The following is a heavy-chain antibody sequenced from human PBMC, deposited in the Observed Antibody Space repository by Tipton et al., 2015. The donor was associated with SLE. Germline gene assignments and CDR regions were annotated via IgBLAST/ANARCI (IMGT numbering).Heavy chain of an antibody. CDR3: AKDRYGDPGGAFDS. CDR2: ISGRGSSR. CDR1: GFTFSSYW. Sequence: SLRLSCAASGFTFSSYWMHWVRQAPGKGLVWVSVISGRGSSRNYADSVKGRFTISRDNSKNTLYVQMNSLIVEDTVIYYCAKDRYGDPGGAFDSWGQGTLVTVSS. V-gene: IGHV3-23*01. D-gene: IGHD4-17*01. J-gene: IGHJ4*02.